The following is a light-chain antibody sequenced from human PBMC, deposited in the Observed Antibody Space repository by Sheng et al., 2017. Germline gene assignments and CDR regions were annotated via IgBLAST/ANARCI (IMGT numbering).Light chain of an antibody. V-gene: IGKV3-20*01. CDR3: QQYGSSPPVT. Sequence: EIVMTQSPATLSLSPGERATLSCRASQSVSSNVAWYQQKPGLAPRLLIYGASSRATGIPDRFSGSGSGTDFTLTISRLEPEDFAVYYCQQYGSSPPVTFGGGTKVEIK. CDR2: GAS. J-gene: IGKJ4*01. CDR1: QSVSSN.